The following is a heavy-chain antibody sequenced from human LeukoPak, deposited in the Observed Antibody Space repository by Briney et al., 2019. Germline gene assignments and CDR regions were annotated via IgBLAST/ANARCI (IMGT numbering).Heavy chain of an antibody. CDR2: INAGTGNR. D-gene: IGHD6-19*01. Sequence: GASVKVSCKASGYTFTSYAIHWVRPAPGQRLEWMGWINAGTGNRKYSQKFQDRVTITRETSATTAYMELSSLTSEDTAVYYCARVSDDSGWNFDYWGQGTLVTVSS. CDR1: GYTFTSYA. V-gene: IGHV1-3*01. J-gene: IGHJ4*02. CDR3: ARVSDDSGWNFDY.